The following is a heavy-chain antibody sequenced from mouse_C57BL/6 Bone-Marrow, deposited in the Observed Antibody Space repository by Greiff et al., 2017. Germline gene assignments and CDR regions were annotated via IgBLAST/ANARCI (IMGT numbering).Heavy chain of an antibody. CDR2: INPYNGDT. V-gene: IGHV1-37*01. CDR1: GYSFTGYF. CDR3: ARSVYYDYDVGFAY. D-gene: IGHD2-4*01. J-gene: IGHJ3*01. Sequence: EVQLQQSGPELVKPWASVKISCKASGYSFTGYFMSRVKQSHGKSLEWIGRINPYNGDTFYNQTFKGKATLTVDKSSSTAPMELLSRSSEDFAVDYCARSVYYDYDVGFAYWGQGTLVTVSA.